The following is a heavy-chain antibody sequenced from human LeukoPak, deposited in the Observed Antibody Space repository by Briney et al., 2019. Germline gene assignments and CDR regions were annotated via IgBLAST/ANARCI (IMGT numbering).Heavy chain of an antibody. J-gene: IGHJ4*02. CDR2: IYYTGIT. D-gene: IGHD6-6*01. CDR3: ARRTSGSSHFDY. Sequence: SETLSLTCTVSGDSFTYYYWSWIRRPPGKGLEWIGYIYYTGITYYNPSLESRVAISLDTSNNQFSLYLNSVTAADTAVYYCARRTSGSSHFDYWGQGTLVTVSS. V-gene: IGHV4-59*08. CDR1: GDSFTYYY.